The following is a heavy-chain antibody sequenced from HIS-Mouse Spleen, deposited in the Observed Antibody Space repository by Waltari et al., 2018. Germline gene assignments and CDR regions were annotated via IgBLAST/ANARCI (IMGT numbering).Heavy chain of an antibody. D-gene: IGHD3-3*01. V-gene: IGHV4-31*03. CDR1: GGSISRAGYY. CDR2: IHYSGST. J-gene: IGHJ5*02. Sequence: VQLQESRPGLVKPSQTLSLPCTVAGGSISRAGYYCSWIRQPPGLGLEWIGYIHYSGSTYYNPSLKSRVTISVDTSKNQFSLKLSSVTAADTAVYYCARSPYYDFWSGYSDNWFDPWGQGTLVTVSS. CDR3: ARSPYYDFWSGYSDNWFDP.